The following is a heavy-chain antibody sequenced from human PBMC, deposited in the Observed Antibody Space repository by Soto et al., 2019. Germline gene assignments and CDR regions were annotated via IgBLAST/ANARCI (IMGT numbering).Heavy chain of an antibody. CDR2: IYYSGST. J-gene: IGHJ5*02. CDR1: GGSISSYY. D-gene: IGHD2-2*03. CDR3: ARTLVDIVVVPAAVGWFDP. V-gene: IGHV4-59*01. Sequence: SETLSLTCTVSGGSISSYYWSWVRQPPGKGLEWIGYIYYSGSTNYNPSLKSRVTISVDTSKNQFSLKLSSVTAADTAVYYCARTLVDIVVVPAAVGWFDPWGQGTLVTVSS.